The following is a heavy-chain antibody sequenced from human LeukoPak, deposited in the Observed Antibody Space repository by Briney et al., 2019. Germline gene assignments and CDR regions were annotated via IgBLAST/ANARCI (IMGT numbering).Heavy chain of an antibody. CDR3: AGVPPAMYCSATSCSDYYYYMDV. Sequence: PGGSLRLSCTASEFTFSDYYITWVRQAPGKGLEWVSYISTHATTIYYADSVKGRFIVSRDNAKNSLYLQMNSLRAEDSAVYYCAGVPPAMYCSATSCSDYYYYMDVWGKGTTVTVSS. J-gene: IGHJ6*03. CDR2: ISTHATTI. D-gene: IGHD2-2*01. V-gene: IGHV3-11*04. CDR1: EFTFSDYY.